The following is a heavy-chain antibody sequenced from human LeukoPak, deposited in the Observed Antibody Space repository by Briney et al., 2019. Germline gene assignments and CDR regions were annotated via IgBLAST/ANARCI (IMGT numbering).Heavy chain of an antibody. CDR2: ISSSGSTI. CDR3: ARWSVLLWFGEFDP. V-gene: IGHV3-11*04. J-gene: IGHJ5*02. CDR1: GFTFSDYY. D-gene: IGHD3-10*01. Sequence: NPGGSLRLSCAAFGFTFSDYYMSWIRQAPGKGLEWVSYISSSGSTIYYADSVKGRFTISRDNAKNSLYLQMNSLRAEDTAAYYCARWSVLLWFGEFDPWGQGTLVTVSS.